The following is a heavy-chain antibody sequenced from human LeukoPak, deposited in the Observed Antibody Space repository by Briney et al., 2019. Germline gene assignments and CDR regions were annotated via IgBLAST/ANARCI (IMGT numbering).Heavy chain of an antibody. V-gene: IGHV3-74*01. CDR2: INSDGSST. J-gene: IGHJ6*03. CDR3: ARVSSGSYFGYYYYYMDV. CDR1: GFAFSNYW. Sequence: GGSLSLSCAASGFAFSNYWMHWVPQAPRKGLVWVSRINSDGSSTSYADSVKGRFTISRDNAKNTLYLQMNSLRAEDTAVYYCARVSSGSYFGYYYYYMDVWGKGTTVTVSS. D-gene: IGHD1-26*01.